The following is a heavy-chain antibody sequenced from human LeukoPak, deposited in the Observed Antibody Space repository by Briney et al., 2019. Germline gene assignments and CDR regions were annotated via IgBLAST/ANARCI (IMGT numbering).Heavy chain of an antibody. CDR3: ARGSHCSGGSCYSAYFDY. Sequence: PSETLSLTCAVSGYSISSGYYWGWIRQPPGKGLEWIGSIYHSGSTYYNPSLKSRVTISVDTSKNQFSLKLSSVTAADTAVYYCARGSHCSGGSCYSAYFDYWGQGTLVTVSS. CDR2: IYHSGST. D-gene: IGHD2-15*01. J-gene: IGHJ4*02. V-gene: IGHV4-38-2*01. CDR1: GYSISSGYY.